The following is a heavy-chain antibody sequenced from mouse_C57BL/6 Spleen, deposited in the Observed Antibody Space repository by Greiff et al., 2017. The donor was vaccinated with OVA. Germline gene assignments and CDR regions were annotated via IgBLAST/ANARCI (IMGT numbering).Heavy chain of an antibody. J-gene: IGHJ1*03. D-gene: IGHD1-1*01. CDR3: ARHGDTTVAGYFDV. CDR1: GFTFSSYG. V-gene: IGHV5-6*01. Sequence: EVQLVESGGDLVKPGGSLKLSCAASGFTFSSYGMSWVRQTPDKRLEWVATISSGGSYTYYPDSVKGRFTISRDNAKNTLYLQMSSLKSEDTAMYYCARHGDTTVAGYFDVWGTGTTVTVSS. CDR2: ISSGGSYT.